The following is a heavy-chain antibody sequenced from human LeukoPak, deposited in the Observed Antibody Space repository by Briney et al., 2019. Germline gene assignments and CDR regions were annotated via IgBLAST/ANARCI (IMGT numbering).Heavy chain of an antibody. Sequence: SGGSLRLSCAASGFTFSSYAMHWVRQAPGKGLEWVAVISYDGSNKYYADSVKGRFTISRDNSKNTQYLQMNSLRAEDTAVYYCARDHNLSTPTYWGQGTLVTVSS. D-gene: IGHD2-2*01. CDR2: ISYDGSNK. J-gene: IGHJ4*02. CDR1: GFTFSSYA. CDR3: ARDHNLSTPTY. V-gene: IGHV3-30-3*01.